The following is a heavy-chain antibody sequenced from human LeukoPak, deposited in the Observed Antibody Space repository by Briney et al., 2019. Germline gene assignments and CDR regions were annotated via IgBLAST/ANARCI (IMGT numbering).Heavy chain of an antibody. CDR3: AAPGEDYGDYPFDY. CDR2: ISGSGGST. CDR1: GFTFSSYA. V-gene: IGHV3-23*01. D-gene: IGHD4-17*01. J-gene: IGHJ4*02. Sequence: PGGSLRLSCAASGFTFSSYAMSWVRQAPGKGLEWVSAISGSGGSTYYADSVKGRFTISRDNSKDTLYLQMNSLRAEDTAVYYCAAPGEDYGDYPFDYWGQGTLVTVSS.